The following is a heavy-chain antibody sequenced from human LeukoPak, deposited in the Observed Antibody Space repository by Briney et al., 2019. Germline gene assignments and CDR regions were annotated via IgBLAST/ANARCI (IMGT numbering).Heavy chain of an antibody. D-gene: IGHD1-26*01. J-gene: IGHJ4*02. Sequence: GGSLRLSCAASGFTFSSYGMHWVRQAPGKGLEWVAFIRYDGSNKYYADSVKGRFTISRDNSKNTLYLQMNSLRAEDTAVYYCAKDPSGRWSGSYVDYWGQGTLVTVSS. V-gene: IGHV3-30*02. CDR3: AKDPSGRWSGSYVDY. CDR1: GFTFSSYG. CDR2: IRYDGSNK.